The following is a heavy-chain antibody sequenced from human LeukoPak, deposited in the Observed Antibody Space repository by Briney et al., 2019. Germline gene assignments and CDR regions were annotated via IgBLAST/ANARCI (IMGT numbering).Heavy chain of an antibody. CDR2: ISGSGGST. V-gene: IGHV3-23*01. J-gene: IGHJ4*02. D-gene: IGHD3-22*01. CDR1: GFTFSSYA. Sequence: GGSLRLSCAASGFTFSSYAMSWVRQAPGKGLEWVSAISGSGGSTYYADSVKGRFTISRDNSKNTLRLQMNSLRDEDTAVYYCAKDPGRITIIVGVIAYFDYWGQGTLVSVSS. CDR3: AKDPGRITIIVGVIAYFDY.